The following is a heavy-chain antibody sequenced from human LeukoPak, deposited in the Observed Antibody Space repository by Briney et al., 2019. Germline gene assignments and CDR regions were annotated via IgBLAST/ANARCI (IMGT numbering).Heavy chain of an antibody. D-gene: IGHD6-13*01. CDR1: GYTFTSYY. J-gene: IGHJ5*02. Sequence: ASVKVSCKASGYTFTSYYMHWVRQAPGQGLEWMGIINPSGGSTSYAQKFQGRITMTRDTSTSTVYMELSSLRSEDTAVYYCARDKYSSSWYFDYLGHWFDPWGQGTLVTVSS. V-gene: IGHV1-46*01. CDR2: INPSGGST. CDR3: ARDKYSSSWYFDYLGHWFDP.